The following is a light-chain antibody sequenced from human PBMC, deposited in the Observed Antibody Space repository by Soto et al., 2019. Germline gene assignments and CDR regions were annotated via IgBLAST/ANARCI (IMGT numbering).Light chain of an antibody. V-gene: IGKV1-16*01. Sequence: DIQMTQSPSSLSASVGDRVTITCRASQGISSFLAWFQQKPGKAPKSLIYDASNLQSGVPSRFSGSGSDTHFTLAISSLQPEDFATYYYQQYHSYPASFGQGTKVEIQ. J-gene: IGKJ1*01. CDR3: QQYHSYPAS. CDR1: QGISSF. CDR2: DAS.